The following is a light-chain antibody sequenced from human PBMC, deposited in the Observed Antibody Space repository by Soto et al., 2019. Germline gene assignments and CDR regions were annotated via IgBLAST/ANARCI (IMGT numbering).Light chain of an antibody. CDR3: VSFAGGTYV. CDR1: SSDVGAYIF. J-gene: IGLJ1*01. V-gene: IGLV2-8*01. Sequence: QSALTQPPSASGSPGQSVTISCTGTSSDVGAYIFVSWYQQHPGKAPKLMVYDVNRRPPGVPDRFFGSKSGNTASLTVSGLQVEDEADYYCVSFAGGTYVFGTGTKLTVL. CDR2: DVN.